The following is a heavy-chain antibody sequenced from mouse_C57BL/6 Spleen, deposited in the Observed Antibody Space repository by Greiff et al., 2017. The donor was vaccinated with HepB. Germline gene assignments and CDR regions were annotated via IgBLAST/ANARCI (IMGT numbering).Heavy chain of an antibody. V-gene: IGHV1-15*01. CDR3: TRQRLRYFEV. Sequence: VQLQQSGAELVRPGASVTLSCKASGYTFTDYEMHWVKQTPVHGLEWIGAIDPETGGTAYNQKFKGKAILTADKSSSTAYMELRSLTSEDSAVYYCTRQRLRYFEVWGTGTTVTVSS. CDR1: GYTFTDYE. CDR2: IDPETGGT. J-gene: IGHJ1*03. D-gene: IGHD2-4*01.